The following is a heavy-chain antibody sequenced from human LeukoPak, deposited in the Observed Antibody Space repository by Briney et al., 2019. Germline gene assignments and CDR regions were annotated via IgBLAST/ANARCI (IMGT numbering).Heavy chain of an antibody. V-gene: IGHV3-48*03. Sequence: GGSLRLSCAASGFTFSSYEMNWVRQAPGKGLEWVSYISSSGSTIYYADSVKGRFTISRDNAKNSLYLQMNSLRAEDTAVYYCARDRDEIVVATAIRNYYYYMDVWGKGTTVTISS. J-gene: IGHJ6*03. CDR3: ARDRDEIVVATAIRNYYYYMDV. CDR1: GFTFSSYE. CDR2: ISSSGSTI. D-gene: IGHD2-21*02.